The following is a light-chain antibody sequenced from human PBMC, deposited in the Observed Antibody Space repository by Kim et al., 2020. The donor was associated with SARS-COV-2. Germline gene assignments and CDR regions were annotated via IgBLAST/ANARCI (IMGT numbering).Light chain of an antibody. J-gene: IGLJ3*02. CDR1: SSDVGTYNY. CDR2: DVT. Sequence: QSALTQPASVSGSPGQAIAISCTGTSSDVGTYNYVSWYQHHPGKAPKLIIYDVTKRPSGVSNRFSGSKSGNTASLTISGLLAEDEADYYCSSFTTISTWVFGGGTQLTVL. CDR3: SSFTTISTWV. V-gene: IGLV2-14*03.